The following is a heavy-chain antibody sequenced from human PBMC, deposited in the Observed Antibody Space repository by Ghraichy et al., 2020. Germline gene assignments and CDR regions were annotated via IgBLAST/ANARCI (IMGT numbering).Heavy chain of an antibody. CDR3: ARSYGSYVD. Sequence: GSLRLSCTVSGGSISSTDYYCNWIRQSPGKGLEWIGGIYYTGSTYYNPSLKSRVTISVDTSKNLFSLNLGSVTAADTAVYYCARSYGSYVDWGQGTLVTVSS. D-gene: IGHD3-10*01. V-gene: IGHV4-39*01. CDR1: GGSISSTDYY. CDR2: IYYTGST. J-gene: IGHJ4*02.